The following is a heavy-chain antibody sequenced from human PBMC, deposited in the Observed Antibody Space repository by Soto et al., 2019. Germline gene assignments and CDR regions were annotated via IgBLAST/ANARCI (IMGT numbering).Heavy chain of an antibody. V-gene: IGHV4-30-2*01. D-gene: IGHD6-13*01. Sequence: SETLSLTCAVSGGSISSGDYSWSWIRQPPGKGLECIGYIYHSGSAYYNPSLKSRVTISLDRSKNQFSLKLSSVTAADTAVYYCARLIAAAGTIGYYYYGMDVWGQGTTVTVSS. J-gene: IGHJ6*02. CDR2: IYHSGSA. CDR3: ARLIAAAGTIGYYYYGMDV. CDR1: GGSISSGDYS.